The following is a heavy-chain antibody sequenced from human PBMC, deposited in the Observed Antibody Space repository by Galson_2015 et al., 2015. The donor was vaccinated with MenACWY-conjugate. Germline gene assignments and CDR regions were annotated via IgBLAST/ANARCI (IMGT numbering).Heavy chain of an antibody. Sequence: SLRLSCAASGFTVSTNYMNWVRQAPGKGLESVSVIYSGGSTYYGDSVKGRFTISRDNSKNTLYLQMNSLRAEDTVLYYCARGSNHLVGAIDYWGQGTLVTVSS. J-gene: IGHJ4*02. CDR2: IYSGGST. V-gene: IGHV3-53*01. D-gene: IGHD1-14*01. CDR3: ARGSNHLVGAIDY. CDR1: GFTVSTNY.